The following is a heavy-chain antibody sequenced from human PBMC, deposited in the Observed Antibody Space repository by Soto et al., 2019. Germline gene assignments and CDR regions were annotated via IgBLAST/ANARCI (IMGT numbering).Heavy chain of an antibody. Sequence: QVQLQQWGAGLLKPSETLSLTCAVYGGSFSEYYWSWIRQPPGKGLEWIGEINNSGSTNYNPSLKSRVTVSVDTSKSQFSLKLPSLTAADTAVYYCASRRVRGVLRKGPYDYWGQGTLVTVSS. CDR3: ASRRVRGVLRKGPYDY. D-gene: IGHD3-10*01. CDR2: INNSGST. V-gene: IGHV4-34*01. CDR1: GGSFSEYY. J-gene: IGHJ4*02.